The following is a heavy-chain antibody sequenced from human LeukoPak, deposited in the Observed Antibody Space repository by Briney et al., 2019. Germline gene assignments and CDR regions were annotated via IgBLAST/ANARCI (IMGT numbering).Heavy chain of an antibody. V-gene: IGHV3-23*01. J-gene: IGHJ4*02. Sequence: GGSLRLSCAASGFTFSSYAMSWVRQAPGKGLEWVSAISGSGGSTYYADSVKGRFTISRDNSKNTLYLQTNSLRAEDTAVYYCAKDHYYGSSGYSDYWGQGTLVTVSS. CDR3: AKDHYYGSSGYSDY. D-gene: IGHD3-22*01. CDR1: GFTFSSYA. CDR2: ISGSGGST.